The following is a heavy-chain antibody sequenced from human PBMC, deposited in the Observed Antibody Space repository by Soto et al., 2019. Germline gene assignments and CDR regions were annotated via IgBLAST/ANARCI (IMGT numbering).Heavy chain of an antibody. CDR1: GFTFSSYG. V-gene: IGHV3-33*01. D-gene: IGHD2-15*01. CDR3: ARDQVAPPKYGMDV. Sequence: QVQLVESGGGVVQPGRSLRLSCAASGFTFSSYGMHWVRQAPGKGLEWVAVIWYDGFNKYYADSVKGRFIVSRDNSKNTLYLQMNILSAEDTAVYYCARDQVAPPKYGMDVWGQGTTVSVSS. CDR2: IWYDGFNK. J-gene: IGHJ6*02.